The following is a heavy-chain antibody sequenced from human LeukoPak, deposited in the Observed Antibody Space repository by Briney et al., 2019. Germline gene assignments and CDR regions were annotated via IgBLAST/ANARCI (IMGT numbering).Heavy chain of an antibody. CDR3: ARVRVWGSYRPRYFDY. D-gene: IGHD3-16*02. Sequence: GASVKVSCKASGYTFTSYGISWVRQAPGQGLEWMGWISAYNGNTNYAQNLQGRVTMTTDTSTSTAYMELRSLRSDDTAVCYCARVRVWGSYRPRYFDYWGQGTLVTVSS. V-gene: IGHV1-18*01. CDR2: ISAYNGNT. CDR1: GYTFTSYG. J-gene: IGHJ4*02.